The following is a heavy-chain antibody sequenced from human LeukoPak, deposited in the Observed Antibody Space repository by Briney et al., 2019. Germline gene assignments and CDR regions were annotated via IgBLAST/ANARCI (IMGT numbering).Heavy chain of an antibody. V-gene: IGHV3-21*01. CDR1: GFTFSSYS. J-gene: IGHJ4*02. Sequence: GGSLRLSCAASGFTFSSYSMNWVRQAPGKGLEWVSSISSSSSYIYYADSVKGRFTISRDNAKNSLYLQMNSLRAEDTAVYYCARGVVIIPYCFAYWGQGTLVTVSS. CDR3: ARGVVIIPYCFAY. CDR2: ISSSSSYI. D-gene: IGHD3-3*01.